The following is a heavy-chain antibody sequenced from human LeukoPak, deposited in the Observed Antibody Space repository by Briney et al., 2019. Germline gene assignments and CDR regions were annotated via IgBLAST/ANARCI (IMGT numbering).Heavy chain of an antibody. CDR3: AKVKGRGYNWNYYFDY. V-gene: IGHV3-23*01. CDR1: GFTFSSYA. J-gene: IGHJ4*02. D-gene: IGHD1-7*01. Sequence: GGSLRLSCAASGFTFSSYAVSWVRQAPGKGLEWVSSISGSGGSTYYADSVKGRFTISRDNSKNTLYLQMNSLRAEDTAVYYCAKVKGRGYNWNYYFDYWGQGTLVTVSP. CDR2: ISGSGGST.